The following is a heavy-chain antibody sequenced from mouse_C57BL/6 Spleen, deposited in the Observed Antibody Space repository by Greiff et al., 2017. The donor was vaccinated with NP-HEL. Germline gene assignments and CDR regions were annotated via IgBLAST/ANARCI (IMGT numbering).Heavy chain of an antibody. CDR1: GFSLTSYG. J-gene: IGHJ1*03. CDR3: ARNYYSNYDWYFDV. D-gene: IGHD2-5*01. V-gene: IGHV2-2*01. Sequence: QVHVKQSGPGLVQPSQSLSITCTVSGFSLTSYGVHWVRQSPGKGLEWLGVIWSGGSTDYNAAFISRLSISKDNSKSQVFFKMNSLQADDTAIYYCARNYYSNYDWYFDVWGTGTTVTVSS. CDR2: IWSGGST.